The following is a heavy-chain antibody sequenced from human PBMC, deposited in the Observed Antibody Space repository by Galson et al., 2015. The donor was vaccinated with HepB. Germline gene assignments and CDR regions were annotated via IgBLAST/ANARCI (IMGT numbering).Heavy chain of an antibody. CDR1: GGSISSYY. CDR2: IYTSGST. D-gene: IGHD3-10*01. CDR3: ARSSSMVRGVNGKVRSYYYYYYMDV. J-gene: IGHJ6*03. V-gene: IGHV4-4*07. Sequence: SETLSLTCTVSGGSISSYYWSWIRQPAGKGLEWIGRIYTSGSTNYNPSLKSRVTMSVDTSKNQFSLKLSSVTAADTAVYYCARSSSMVRGVNGKVRSYYYYYYMDVWGKGTTVTVSS.